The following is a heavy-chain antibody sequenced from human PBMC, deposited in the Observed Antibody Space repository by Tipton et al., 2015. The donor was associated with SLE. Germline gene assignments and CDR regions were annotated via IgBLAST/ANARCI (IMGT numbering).Heavy chain of an antibody. V-gene: IGHV1-69*05. Sequence: QSGPEVKKPGSAVKVSCTASGGTVSSYAISWVRQAPGQGLEWMGGIIPILHTANYAQKFQGRVTITTDESTSTAYMELSSLRDEDTAVYYCARGLIWSWAFDIWGQGTMVTVSS. CDR2: IIPILHTA. J-gene: IGHJ3*02. CDR3: ARGLIWSWAFDI. CDR1: GGTVSSYA. D-gene: IGHD3-3*01.